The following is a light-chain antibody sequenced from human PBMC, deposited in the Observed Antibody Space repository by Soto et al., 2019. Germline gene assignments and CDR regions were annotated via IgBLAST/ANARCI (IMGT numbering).Light chain of an antibody. CDR3: QQYGSSPMYT. CDR2: GAS. J-gene: IGKJ2*01. Sequence: EIGLTQSPGTLSLSPGERATLSCRASQSVSSSYLAWYQQKPGQAPRLLIYGASSRATGIPDRFSGSGSGTDFTLTISRLEPEDFAVYYCQQYGSSPMYTFGQGTKLESK. V-gene: IGKV3-20*01. CDR1: QSVSSSY.